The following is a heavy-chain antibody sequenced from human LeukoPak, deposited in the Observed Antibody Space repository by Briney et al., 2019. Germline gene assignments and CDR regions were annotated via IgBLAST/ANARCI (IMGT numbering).Heavy chain of an antibody. CDR3: ARDNMVAGDAFDI. J-gene: IGHJ3*02. CDR2: ISAYNGNT. Sequence: GSSVKVSCKASGGTFTSYGISWVRQAPGQGLEWMGWISAYNGNTNYAQKLQGRVTMTTDTSTSTAYMELRSLRSDDTAVYYCARDNMVAGDAFDIWGQGTMVTVSS. D-gene: IGHD2-15*01. CDR1: GGTFTSYG. V-gene: IGHV1-18*01.